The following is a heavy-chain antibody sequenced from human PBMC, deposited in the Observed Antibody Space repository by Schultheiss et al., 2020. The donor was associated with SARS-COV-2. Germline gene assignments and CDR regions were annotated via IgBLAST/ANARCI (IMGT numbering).Heavy chain of an antibody. D-gene: IGHD1-7*01. CDR2: IYYSGST. CDR1: GGSISSSSYY. J-gene: IGHJ4*02. CDR3: ARDNWNYFAAFDY. Sequence: SETLSLSCTVSGGSISSSSYYWSWIRQHPGKGLEWIGYIYYSGSTYYNPSLKSRVTISVDTSKNQFSLKLSSVTAADTAVYYCARDNWNYFAAFDYWGQGTLVTVSS. V-gene: IGHV4-30-4*08.